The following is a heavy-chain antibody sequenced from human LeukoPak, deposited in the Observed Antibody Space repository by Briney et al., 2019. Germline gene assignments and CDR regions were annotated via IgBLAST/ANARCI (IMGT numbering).Heavy chain of an antibody. D-gene: IGHD7-27*01. V-gene: IGHV1-2*06. CDR3: ARGPPNWGYDY. CDR1: GYTFTGYH. CDR2: INPNSGDT. Sequence: ASVKVSCKASGYTFTGYHMHWVRQAPGQGLEWMGRINPNSGDTNYAQKFQDRVTMTRNTSISTAYMELSSLRSDDTAVYYCARGPPNWGYDYWGPGTLVTVSS. J-gene: IGHJ4*02.